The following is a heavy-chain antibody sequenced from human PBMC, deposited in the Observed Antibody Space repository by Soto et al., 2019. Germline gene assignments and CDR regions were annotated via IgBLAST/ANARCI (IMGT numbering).Heavy chain of an antibody. J-gene: IGHJ6*03. Sequence: EVQLAESGGGLAQPGGSLRLSCAASGFTLSGYAMAWVRQAPGKGREYVSGISGNGVGTYYANSVQGSFTISRDNSKNTVYLQMGSLRPEDMAVYYCARRARPDFYYMDVWGQGTTVTVSS. CDR2: ISGNGVGT. CDR1: GFTLSGYA. D-gene: IGHD6-6*01. CDR3: ARRARPDFYYMDV. V-gene: IGHV3-64*01.